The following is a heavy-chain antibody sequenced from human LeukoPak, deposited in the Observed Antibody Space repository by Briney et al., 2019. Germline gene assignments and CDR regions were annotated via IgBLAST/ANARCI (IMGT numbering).Heavy chain of an antibody. CDR1: GGSISSGSYY. CDR2: IYTSGST. V-gene: IGHV4-61*02. CDR3: ARAFTYYYDSSGLDAFDI. D-gene: IGHD3-22*01. J-gene: IGHJ3*02. Sequence: SETLSLTCTVSGGSISSGSYYWSWIRQPAGMGLEWIGRIYTSGSTNYNPSLKSRVTISVDTSKNQFSLKLSSVTAADTAVYYCARAFTYYYDSSGLDAFDIWGQGTMVTVSS.